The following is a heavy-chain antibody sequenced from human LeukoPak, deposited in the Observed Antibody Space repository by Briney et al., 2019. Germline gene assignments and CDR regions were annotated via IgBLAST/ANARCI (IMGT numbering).Heavy chain of an antibody. CDR3: ARASRIAAAGTRYWFDP. Sequence: ASVKVSCKASGGTFSSYAISWVRQASGQGLEWMGGIIPIFGTANYAQKFQGRVTITADESTSTAYMELSSLRSEDTAVYYCARASRIAAAGTRYWFDPWGQGTLVTVSS. V-gene: IGHV1-69*13. D-gene: IGHD6-13*01. J-gene: IGHJ5*02. CDR1: GGTFSSYA. CDR2: IIPIFGTA.